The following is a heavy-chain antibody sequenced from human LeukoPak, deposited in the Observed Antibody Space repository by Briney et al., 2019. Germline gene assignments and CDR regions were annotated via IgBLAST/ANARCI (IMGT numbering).Heavy chain of an antibody. CDR1: GFTFSSYA. D-gene: IGHD6-19*01. CDR3: AKVVAVAGTYYFDY. Sequence: GGSLRLSCAASGFTFSSYAMSWVRQAPGKGLEWVSAISCSGGSTYYADSVKGRFTISRDNSKNTLYLQMNSLRAEDTAVYYCAKVVAVAGTYYFDYWGQGTLITVSS. CDR2: ISCSGGST. V-gene: IGHV3-23*01. J-gene: IGHJ4*02.